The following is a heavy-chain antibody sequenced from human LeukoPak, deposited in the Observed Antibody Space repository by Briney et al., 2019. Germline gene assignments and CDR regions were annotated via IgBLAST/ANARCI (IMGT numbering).Heavy chain of an antibody. CDR2: IKQDGSEK. CDR1: GFIFSTHW. Sequence: GGSLRLSCAGSGFIFSTHWMIWVRPAPGKGLEWVANIKQDGSEKYYVDSVKGRFTISRDNTKSSMYLEMNSLRAEDTAVYYCVRYRDGEYDFWGQGTLVTVSS. D-gene: IGHD4-17*01. V-gene: IGHV3-7*01. J-gene: IGHJ4*02. CDR3: VRYRDGEYDF.